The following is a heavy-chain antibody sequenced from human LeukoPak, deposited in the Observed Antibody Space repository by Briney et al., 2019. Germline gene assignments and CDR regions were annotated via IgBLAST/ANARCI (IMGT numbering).Heavy chain of an antibody. V-gene: IGHV3-53*01. D-gene: IGHD6-19*01. CDR2: IYSGGST. Sequence: GGSLRLSCAASGFTVSSNYMSWVRQAPGKGLEWVSVIYSGGSTYYADSVKGRFTISRDNSKNTLYLQMNSLRAEDTAVYYCARVFAPHYGSGWSFDYWGQGTLVTVSS. J-gene: IGHJ4*02. CDR1: GFTVSSNY. CDR3: ARVFAPHYGSGWSFDY.